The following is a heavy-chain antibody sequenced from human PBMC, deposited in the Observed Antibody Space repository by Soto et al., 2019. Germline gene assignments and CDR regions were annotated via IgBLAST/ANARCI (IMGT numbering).Heavy chain of an antibody. D-gene: IGHD6-19*01. V-gene: IGHV4-59*01. J-gene: IGHJ5*02. CDR2: IYYSGST. Sequence: QVQLQESGPGLVKPSETLSLTCTVSGGSISSYYWSWIRQPPGKGLEWIGYIYYSGSTNYNPSLKSRVTISVDTSKNQFSLKLSSVTAVDTAVYYCAREASSGWSRWFDPWGQGTLVTVSS. CDR1: GGSISSYY. CDR3: AREASSGWSRWFDP.